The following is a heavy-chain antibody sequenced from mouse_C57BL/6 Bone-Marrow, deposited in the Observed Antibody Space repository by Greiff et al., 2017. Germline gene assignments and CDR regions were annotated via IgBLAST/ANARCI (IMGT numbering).Heavy chain of an antibody. Sequence: EVKLVESGGGLVQPGGSLSLSCAASGFTFTDYYMSWVRQPPGKALEWLGFIRNKANGYTTEYSASVKGRFTISRDNSQSILYLQMNALRAEDSATYYCAIYIQTALDYWGQGTTLTVSS. CDR2: IRNKANGYTT. V-gene: IGHV7-3*01. D-gene: IGHD3-2*01. J-gene: IGHJ2*01. CDR1: GFTFTDYY. CDR3: AIYIQTALDY.